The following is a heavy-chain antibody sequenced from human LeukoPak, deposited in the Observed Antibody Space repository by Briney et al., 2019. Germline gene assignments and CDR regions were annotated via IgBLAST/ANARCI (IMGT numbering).Heavy chain of an antibody. V-gene: IGHV1-2*02. CDR2: IDPYTGNT. J-gene: IGHJ1*01. CDR3: AREYSASEH. Sequence: GASVKVSCKASGYNFVCYYLHWVRQAPGQGLEWMAWIDPYTGNTHYAQKFQGRITVTRDTSLSTTYMELNWLTSDDTALHYCAREYSASEHWGQGTLVTVSS. D-gene: IGHD5-12*01. CDR1: GYNFVCYY.